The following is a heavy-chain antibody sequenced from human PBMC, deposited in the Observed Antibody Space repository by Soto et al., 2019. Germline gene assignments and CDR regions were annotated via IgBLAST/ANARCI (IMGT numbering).Heavy chain of an antibody. Sequence: GGSLRLSCAASGFTFSSYAMSWVRQAPGKGLEWVSAISGSGGSTYYADSVKGRFTISRDNSKNTLYLQMNSLRAEDTAVYYCAKVPFSREEYYYYYGMDVWGQGTTVTVSS. CDR2: ISGSGGST. V-gene: IGHV3-23*01. CDR1: GFTFSSYA. D-gene: IGHD3-3*01. J-gene: IGHJ6*02. CDR3: AKVPFSREEYYYYYGMDV.